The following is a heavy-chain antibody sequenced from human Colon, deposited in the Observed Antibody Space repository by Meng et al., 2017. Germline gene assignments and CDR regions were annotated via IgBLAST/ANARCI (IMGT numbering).Heavy chain of an antibody. CDR1: GFTFSTYE. V-gene: IGHV3-48*03. J-gene: IGHJ4*02. CDR3: ARELVWFGELYS. CDR2: ISSSGSTI. D-gene: IGHD3-10*01. Sequence: GGSLRLSCAVSGFTFSTYEMNWVRQAPGKGLEWVSYISSSGSTIYYADSAKGRFTISRDNAKNSLYLQMTSLRAADTTVYYCARELVWFGELYSWGQGTLVTVSS.